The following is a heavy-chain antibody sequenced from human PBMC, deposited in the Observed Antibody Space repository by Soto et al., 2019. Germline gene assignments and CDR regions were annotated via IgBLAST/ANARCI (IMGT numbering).Heavy chain of an antibody. CDR2: ISSSSSYI. CDR1: GFTFSSYS. J-gene: IGHJ4*02. Sequence: GGSLRLSCAASGFTFSSYSMNWVRQAPGKGLEWVSSISSSSSYIYYADSVKGRFTISRDKAKNSLYLQMNSLRAEDTAVYYYARELRALMIVVARGPVDYGGQGTLVPVSS. CDR3: ARELRALMIVVARGPVDY. V-gene: IGHV3-21*01. D-gene: IGHD3-22*01.